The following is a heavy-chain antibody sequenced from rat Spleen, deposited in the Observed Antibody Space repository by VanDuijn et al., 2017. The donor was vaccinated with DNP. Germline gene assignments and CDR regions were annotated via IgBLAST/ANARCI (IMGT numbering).Heavy chain of an antibody. V-gene: IGHV5-22*01. CDR3: ARYNYDWYFDF. D-gene: IGHD1-5*01. CDR1: GFIISDYY. CDR2: ISYDGGRT. J-gene: IGHJ1*01. Sequence: EVQLVESGGGLVQPGRSLKLSCAASGFIISDYYMAWVRQAPTKGLEWVAYISYDGGRTYNGDSVKGRFTISRDNAKNTLYLQVNSLRSEDTAIYYCARYNYDWYFDFWGPGTVVTVSS.